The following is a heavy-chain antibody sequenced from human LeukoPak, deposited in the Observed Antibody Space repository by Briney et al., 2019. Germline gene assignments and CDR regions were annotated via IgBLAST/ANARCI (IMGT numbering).Heavy chain of an antibody. CDR2: MNPNSGNT. J-gene: IGHJ5*02. CDR1: GYTFTSYD. Sequence: ASVKVSCKASGYTFTSYDINWVRQATGQGLEWMGWMNPNSGNTGYAQKFQGRVTMTRNTSISTAYMELSSLRSEDTAVYYCARGGRSKDIVVVPAAIDTWGQGTLVTVSS. CDR3: ARGGRSKDIVVVPAAIDT. V-gene: IGHV1-8*01. D-gene: IGHD2-2*02.